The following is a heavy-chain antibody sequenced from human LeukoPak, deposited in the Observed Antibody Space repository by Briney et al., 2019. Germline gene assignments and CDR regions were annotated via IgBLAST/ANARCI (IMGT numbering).Heavy chain of an antibody. V-gene: IGHV1-46*01. CDR2: INPSGGSA. CDR1: GYTXTSYY. D-gene: IGHD3-10*01. Sequence: ASVKVSCNTSGYTXTSYYIHGVRQAPGQGPEWMGIINPSGGSAGYAQNFQGRVTMTRDTSTSTVYMELSSLRSEDTVVYYCARGMVRGVIRGSFDYWGQGTPVTVSS. CDR3: ARGMVRGVIRGSFDY. J-gene: IGHJ4*02.